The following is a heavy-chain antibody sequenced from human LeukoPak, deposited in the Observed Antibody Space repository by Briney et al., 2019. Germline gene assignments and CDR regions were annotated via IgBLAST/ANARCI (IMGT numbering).Heavy chain of an antibody. CDR1: GGSISSGGYY. CDR2: IYYSGST. J-gene: IGHJ4*02. Sequence: SETLSLTCTASGGSISSGGYYWSWIRQHPGKGLGWIGYIYYSGSTYYNPSLKSRVTISVDTSKNQFSLKLSSVTAADTAVYYCARDGCSGGSCYIDYWGQGTLVTVSS. CDR3: ARDGCSGGSCYIDY. V-gene: IGHV4-31*03. D-gene: IGHD2-15*01.